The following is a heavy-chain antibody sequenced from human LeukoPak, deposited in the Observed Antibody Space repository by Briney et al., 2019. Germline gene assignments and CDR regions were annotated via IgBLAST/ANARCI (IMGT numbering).Heavy chain of an antibody. CDR1: GFTFSSYA. D-gene: IGHD1-1*01. V-gene: IGHV3-23*01. J-gene: IGHJ4*02. CDR2: ISGSGGST. CDR3: ATRTNWTPDY. Sequence: GGSLRLSCAASGFTFSSYAMSWVRQAPGKGLEWVSAISGSGGSTYYADSVKGRFTISRDNSKNTLHLQMNSLRAEDTAVYYCATRTNWTPDYWGQGTLVTVSS.